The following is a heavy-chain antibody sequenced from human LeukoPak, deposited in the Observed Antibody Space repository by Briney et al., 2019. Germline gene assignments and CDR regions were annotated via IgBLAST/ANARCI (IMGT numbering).Heavy chain of an antibody. CDR3: ARTLLVTARRIVVVVNAFDY. V-gene: IGHV3-74*01. CDR2: INSDGSST. Sequence: GGSLRLPCAASGFTFSSYWMHWVRQAPGKGLVWVLRINSDGSSTSYADSVKGRFTISRDNAKNTLYLQMNSLRAEDTAVYYCARTLLVTARRIVVVVNAFDYWGQGTLVTVSS. J-gene: IGHJ4*02. D-gene: IGHD3-22*01. CDR1: GFTFSSYW.